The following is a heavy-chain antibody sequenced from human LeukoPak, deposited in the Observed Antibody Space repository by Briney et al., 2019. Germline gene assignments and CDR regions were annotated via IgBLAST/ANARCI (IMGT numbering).Heavy chain of an antibody. J-gene: IGHJ6*02. D-gene: IGHD3-10*01. CDR2: INHSGST. CDR1: GGSFSGNY. V-gene: IGHV4-34*01. CDR3: ARTMVRFLPYYQYGMDV. Sequence: SETLALTCAVYGGSFSGNYWSWIRQPPGKGLEWIGEINHSGSTNYNPSLKSRVTISVDTSKNQFSLKLSPVTAADTAVYYCARTMVRFLPYYQYGMDVWGQGTTVTVSS.